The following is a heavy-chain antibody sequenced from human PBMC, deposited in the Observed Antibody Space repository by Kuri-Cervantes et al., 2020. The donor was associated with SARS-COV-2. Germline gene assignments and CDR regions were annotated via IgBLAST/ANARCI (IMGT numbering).Heavy chain of an antibody. V-gene: IGHV1-69*13. CDR3: ARRGGPYGDYGQRDYYYYGMDV. Sequence: SVKVSCKASGGTFSSYAISWVRQAPGQGLEWMGGIIPIFGTANYAQKFQGRVTITANESTSTAYMELSSLRSEDTAVYYCARRGGPYGDYGQRDYYYYGMDVWGQGTTVTVSS. CDR1: GGTFSSYA. J-gene: IGHJ6*02. D-gene: IGHD4-17*01. CDR2: IIPIFGTA.